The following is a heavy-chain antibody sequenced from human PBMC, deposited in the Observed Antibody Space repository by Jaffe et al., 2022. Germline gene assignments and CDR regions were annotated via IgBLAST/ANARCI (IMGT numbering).Heavy chain of an antibody. D-gene: IGHD3-22*01. CDR2: ISWNSGSI. J-gene: IGHJ3*02. CDR1: GFTFDDYA. Sequence: EVQLVESGGGLVQPGRSLRLSCAASGFTFDDYAMHWVRQAPGKGLEWVSGISWNSGSIGYADSVKGRFTISRDNAKNSLYLQMNSLRAEDTALYYCAKAAMIVVVMSAFDIWGQGTMVTVSS. CDR3: AKAAMIVVVMSAFDI. V-gene: IGHV3-9*01.